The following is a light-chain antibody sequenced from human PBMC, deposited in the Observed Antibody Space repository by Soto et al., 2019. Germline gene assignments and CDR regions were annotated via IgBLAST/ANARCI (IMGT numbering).Light chain of an antibody. CDR3: MQGTHWPT. Sequence: VVMTQSPLSLPVTLGQPASISCRSSQSLVYSDGNIYLSWFHQRPGQSPRRLIYKVSNREAGVPVRFRGRGSGSEVQLRISTLEAEDGGVYYCMQGTHWPTCCQGTKVEIK. CDR2: KVS. CDR1: QSLVYSDGNIY. V-gene: IGKV2-30*01. J-gene: IGKJ1*01.